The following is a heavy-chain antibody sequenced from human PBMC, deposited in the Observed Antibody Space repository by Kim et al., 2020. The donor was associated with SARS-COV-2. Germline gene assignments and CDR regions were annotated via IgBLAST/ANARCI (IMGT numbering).Heavy chain of an antibody. D-gene: IGHD5-12*01. CDR2: THYSGST. CDR3: ARDYPLKRWLHRDPGGMDV. Sequence: SETLSLTCTVSGGPISSGDYYWSWIRQHPGKGLEWIGYTHYSGSTYYSPSLKSRVTILVDTSKNQFSLKLSSVTAADTAVYYCARDYPLKRWLHRDPGGMDVWGEGTTVTVSS. J-gene: IGHJ6*04. V-gene: IGHV4-31*03. CDR1: GGPISSGDYY.